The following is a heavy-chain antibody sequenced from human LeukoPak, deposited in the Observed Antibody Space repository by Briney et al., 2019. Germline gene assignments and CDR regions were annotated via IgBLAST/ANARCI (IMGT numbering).Heavy chain of an antibody. V-gene: IGHV3-73*01. CDR1: GFTFSGSA. Sequence: GGSLRLSCAASGFTFSGSAMHWVRQASGKGLEWLGRIRSKANSYATVYAASVKGRFTISRDDSKNTAYLQMNSLRAEDTAVYYCAKDLATITWFDYWGQGTLVTVSS. J-gene: IGHJ4*02. CDR2: IRSKANSYAT. D-gene: IGHD5-12*01. CDR3: AKDLATITWFDY.